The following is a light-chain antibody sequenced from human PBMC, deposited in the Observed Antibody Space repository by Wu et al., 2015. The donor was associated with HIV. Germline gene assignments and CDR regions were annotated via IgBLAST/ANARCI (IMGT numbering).Light chain of an antibody. CDR2: KTF. J-gene: IGKJ2*01. V-gene: IGKV1-5*03. Sequence: DIQMTQSPSTLSASVGDRVTITCRASQSISNWLAWFQQSPGKAPKLLMYKTFSLESGVPSRFSGSGFGTEFTLTISSLQPEDFATYYCQQYNSYPYTFGQGTKLEIK. CDR1: QSISNW. CDR3: QQYNSYPYT.